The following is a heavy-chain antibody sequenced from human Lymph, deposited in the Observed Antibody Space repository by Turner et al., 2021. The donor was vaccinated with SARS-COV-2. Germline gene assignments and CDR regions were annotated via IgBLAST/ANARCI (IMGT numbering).Heavy chain of an antibody. D-gene: IGHD6-13*01. J-gene: IGHJ6*02. V-gene: IGHV3-33*01. Sequence: QVQLVESGGGVVQPGRSLRLSCAASGFTFSSYGMHWVGQGPGKGLEWVAVIWEDGSNKYYADSVKGRFTISRDNSKNTLYLKMNSLRAEETAVYYCAGDGGVGAAGKAYYYGMDVWGQGTTVTVSS. CDR1: GFTFSSYG. CDR3: AGDGGVGAAGKAYYYGMDV. CDR2: IWEDGSNK.